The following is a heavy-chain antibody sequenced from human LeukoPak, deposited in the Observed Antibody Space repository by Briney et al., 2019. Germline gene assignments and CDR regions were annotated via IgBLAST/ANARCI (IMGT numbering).Heavy chain of an antibody. V-gene: IGHV1-2*02. CDR3: ARNMVRGVIRFDY. CDR1: GYTFTGYY. CDR2: INPNSGGT. J-gene: IGHJ4*02. D-gene: IGHD3-10*01. Sequence: ASVKVSCKASGYTFTGYYMHWVRQAPGQGLEWMGWINPNSGGTNYAQKFQGRVTMTRDTSISTAYMELSRLRSDDTAVYYCARNMVRGVIRFDYWGQGTLVTVSS.